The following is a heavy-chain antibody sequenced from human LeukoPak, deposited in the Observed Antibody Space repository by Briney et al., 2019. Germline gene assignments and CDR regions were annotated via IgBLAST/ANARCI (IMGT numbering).Heavy chain of an antibody. CDR2: IYPGDSDT. CDR1: GYSFTSYW. CDR3: ARRGFGELTANDY. Sequence: HGESLKISCKGSGYSFTSYWIGWVRQMPGKGLEWMGIIYPGDSDTRYSPSFQGQVTTSADKSISTAYLQWSSLKASDTAMYYCARRGFGELTANDYWGQGTLVTVSS. J-gene: IGHJ4*02. V-gene: IGHV5-51*01. D-gene: IGHD3-10*01.